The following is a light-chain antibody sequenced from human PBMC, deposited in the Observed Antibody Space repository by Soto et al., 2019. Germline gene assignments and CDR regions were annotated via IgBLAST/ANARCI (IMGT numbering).Light chain of an antibody. CDR2: GAF. CDR1: QSVSSN. CDR3: QQRSDWIT. Sequence: EILMTQSPVTLSVSPGERATLSCRASQSVSSNLAWYQQKPGQAPSLLIYGAFTRATGIPARFSGSGSGTEFTLTISSLEPEDFAVYYCQQRSDWITFGQGTRLEI. V-gene: IGKV3-11*01. J-gene: IGKJ5*01.